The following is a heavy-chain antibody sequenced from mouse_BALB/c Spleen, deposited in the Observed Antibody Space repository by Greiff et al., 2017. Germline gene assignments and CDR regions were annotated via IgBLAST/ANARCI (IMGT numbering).Heavy chain of an antibody. CDR1: GDSITSCY. V-gene: IGHV3-8*02. CDR3: ARRTYYYGSSHFDY. Sequence: EVKLMESGPSLVKPSQTLSLTCSVTGDSITSCYWNWIRKFPGNKLEYMGYISYSGSTYYNPSLKSRISITRDTSKNQYYLQLNSVTTEDTATYYCARRTYYYGSSHFDYWGQGTTLTVSS. J-gene: IGHJ2*01. CDR2: ISYSGST. D-gene: IGHD1-1*01.